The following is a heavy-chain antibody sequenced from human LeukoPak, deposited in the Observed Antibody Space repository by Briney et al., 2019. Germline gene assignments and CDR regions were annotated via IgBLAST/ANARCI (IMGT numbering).Heavy chain of an antibody. CDR2: VNPQGSDT. J-gene: IGHJ3*01. V-gene: IGHV3-74*01. CDR3: AKEPYYYDSSAYYGSGAFDL. CDR1: GFTFSSYW. Sequence: GGSLRLSCAASGFTFSSYWMHWVRQAPGKGLVWVSRVNPQGSDTSYTDSVKGRFTISRDNSKNTLYLQMNSLRAEDTAVYYCAKEPYYYDSSAYYGSGAFDLWGQGTMVTVSS. D-gene: IGHD3-22*01.